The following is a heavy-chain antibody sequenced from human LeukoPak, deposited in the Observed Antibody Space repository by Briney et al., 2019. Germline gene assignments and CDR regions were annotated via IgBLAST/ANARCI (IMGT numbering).Heavy chain of an antibody. V-gene: IGHV4-30-4*01. CDR3: ARGERIAAAEWFDP. Sequence: SQTLSLTCTVSGGSVSSGDYYWSWIRQPPGKGLEWIGYIYYSGNTYHNPSLKSRVTISVDTSKNQFSLNLSSVTAADTAVYYCARGERIAAAEWFDPWGQGTLVTVSS. CDR2: IYYSGNT. J-gene: IGHJ5*02. CDR1: GGSVSSGDYY. D-gene: IGHD6-13*01.